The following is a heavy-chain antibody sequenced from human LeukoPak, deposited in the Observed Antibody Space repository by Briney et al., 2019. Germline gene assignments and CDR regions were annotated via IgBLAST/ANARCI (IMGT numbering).Heavy chain of an antibody. Sequence: GGSLRLSCAASGFTFSSYSMNWVRQAPGKGLEWVSSISSSSSYIYYADSAKGRFTISRDNAKNSLYLQMNSLRAEDTAVYYCARDGGGGYSFSDYWGQGTLVTVSS. D-gene: IGHD5-18*01. V-gene: IGHV3-21*01. CDR3: ARDGGGGYSFSDY. CDR2: ISSSSSYI. J-gene: IGHJ4*02. CDR1: GFTFSSYS.